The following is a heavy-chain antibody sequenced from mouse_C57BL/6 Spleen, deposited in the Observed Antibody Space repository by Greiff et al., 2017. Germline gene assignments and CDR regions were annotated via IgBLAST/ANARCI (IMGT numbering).Heavy chain of an antibody. CDR2: IDPSDSYT. CDR1: GYTFTSYW. V-gene: IGHV1-69*01. D-gene: IGHD4-1*02. J-gene: IGHJ2*01. CDR3: ARSSNWGPFDY. Sequence: QVQLQQPGVELVMPGASVKLSCKASGYTFTSYWMHWVKQRPGQGLEWIGEIDPSDSYTNYNQKFKGKSTLTVDKSSSTAYMQLSSLTSEDSAVYYCARSSNWGPFDYWGQGTTLTVSS.